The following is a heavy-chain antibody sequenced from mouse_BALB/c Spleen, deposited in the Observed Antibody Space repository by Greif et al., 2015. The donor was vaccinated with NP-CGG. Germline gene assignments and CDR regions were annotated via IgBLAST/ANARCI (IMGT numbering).Heavy chain of an antibody. D-gene: IGHD2-4*01. V-gene: IGHV1S130*01. CDR3: SKSGDYDNSFDY. CDR1: GYTFTSSW. CDR2: IHPSSGNT. Sequence: QVQLQQSGSVLVRPGASVKLSCKASGYTFTSSWMHWAKQRPGQGLEWIGEIHPSSGNTNYNEMFKGKATLTVDTSSSXAYVDLSSLTSEDSAVYYCSKSGDYDNSFDYWGQGTTLTVSS. J-gene: IGHJ2*01.